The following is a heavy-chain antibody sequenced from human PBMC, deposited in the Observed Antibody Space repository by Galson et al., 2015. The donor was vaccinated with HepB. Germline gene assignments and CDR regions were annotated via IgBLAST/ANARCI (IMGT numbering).Heavy chain of an antibody. CDR1: SGSVSSGNYY. V-gene: IGHV4-61*01. J-gene: IGHJ3*02. CDR2: IYYSGNT. Sequence: SETLSLTCTVSSGSVSSGNYYWSWIRQPPGKGLVWIGYIYYSGNTNYNPSLKSRVTISVDTSKNQFSLKLSSVTAADTAVYFCASLNSYYYGSGSYYDAFDIWGQGTMVTVSS. CDR3: ASLNSYYYGSGSYYDAFDI. D-gene: IGHD3-10*01.